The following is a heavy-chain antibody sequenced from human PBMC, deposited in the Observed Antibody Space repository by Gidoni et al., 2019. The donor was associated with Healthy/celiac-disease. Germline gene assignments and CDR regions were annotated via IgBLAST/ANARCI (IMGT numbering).Heavy chain of an antibody. CDR1: GFTFSSYW. D-gene: IGHD5-12*01. J-gene: IGHJ4*02. Sequence: EVQLVESGGGLVQPGGSLRLSCAASGFTFSSYWMHWVRQAPGKGLVWVSRINSDGGSTSYADSVKGRFTISRDNAKNTLYLQMNSLRAEDTAVYYCAREGYSGYEYYFDYWGQGTLVTVSS. V-gene: IGHV3-74*01. CDR2: INSDGGST. CDR3: AREGYSGYEYYFDY.